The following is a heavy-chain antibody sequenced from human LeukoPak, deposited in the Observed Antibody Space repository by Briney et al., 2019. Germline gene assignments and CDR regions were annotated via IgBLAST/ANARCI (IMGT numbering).Heavy chain of an antibody. CDR1: GGTFSSYA. D-gene: IGHD1-26*01. Sequence: ASVKVSCKASGGTFSSYAISWVRQAPGQGLEWMGGIIPIFGTANYAQKFQGRVTITTDESTSTAYMELSSLRSEDTAVYYCARVTGARPGDWGQGTLVTVSS. CDR3: ARVTGARPGD. V-gene: IGHV1-69*05. CDR2: IIPIFGTA. J-gene: IGHJ4*02.